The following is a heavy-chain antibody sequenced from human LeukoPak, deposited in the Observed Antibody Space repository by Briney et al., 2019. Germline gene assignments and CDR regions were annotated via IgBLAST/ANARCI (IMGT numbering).Heavy chain of an antibody. Sequence: GGSLRLSCAASGFTFSSYGMHWVRQAPGKGLEWVAVISYDGSNKYYADSVKGRFTISRDNSKNTLYLQMNSLRAEDTAVYYCAKDWDYYGSGSYYPDYWGQGTLVTVSS. CDR1: GFTFSSYG. CDR2: ISYDGSNK. J-gene: IGHJ4*02. CDR3: AKDWDYYGSGSYYPDY. V-gene: IGHV3-30*18. D-gene: IGHD3-10*01.